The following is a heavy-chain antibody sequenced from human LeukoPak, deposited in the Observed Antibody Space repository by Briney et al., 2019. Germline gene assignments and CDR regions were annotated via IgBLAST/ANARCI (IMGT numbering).Heavy chain of an antibody. J-gene: IGHJ4*02. V-gene: IGHV3-30-3*02. CDR1: GFTFSSYA. Sequence: GRSLRLSCAASGFTFSSYAMHWVRQAPGKGLEWVAVISYDGSNKYYADSVKGRFTISRDNSKNTLYLQLNRLRAEDTAVYYCAKWGDYDILTGYYDSDYWGQGTLVTVSS. CDR3: AKWGDYDILTGYYDSDY. CDR2: ISYDGSNK. D-gene: IGHD3-9*01.